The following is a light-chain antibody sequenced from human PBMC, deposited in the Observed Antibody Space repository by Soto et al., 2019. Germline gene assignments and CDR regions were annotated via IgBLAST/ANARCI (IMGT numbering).Light chain of an antibody. V-gene: IGKV3-20*01. CDR2: GAS. Sequence: EVVLTQSPGTLSLSPGERATLSCRASQSVHFNYLAWYQQKPGQAPRLPIYGASSRATGIPDRFRGSGSGTDFTLTISRLEPEDFAVYYCQQYGSSGTFGQGTKVDIK. J-gene: IGKJ1*01. CDR3: QQYGSSGT. CDR1: QSVHFNY.